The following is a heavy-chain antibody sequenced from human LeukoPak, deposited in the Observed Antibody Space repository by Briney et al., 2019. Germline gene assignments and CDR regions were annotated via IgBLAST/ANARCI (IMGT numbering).Heavy chain of an antibody. Sequence: GGSLRLSCAASGFTFSSYWMHWVRQAPGKGLVWVSRINSDGSSTSYADSVKGRFTISRDNAKNTLYLQMNSLRAEDTAVYYCARMTTVADAFDIWGQGTMITVSS. D-gene: IGHD4-23*01. V-gene: IGHV3-74*01. CDR1: GFTFSSYW. J-gene: IGHJ3*02. CDR2: INSDGSST. CDR3: ARMTTVADAFDI.